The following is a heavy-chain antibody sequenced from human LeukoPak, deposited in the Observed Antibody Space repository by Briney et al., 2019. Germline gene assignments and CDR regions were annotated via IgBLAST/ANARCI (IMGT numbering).Heavy chain of an antibody. D-gene: IGHD6-25*01. V-gene: IGHV3-74*01. CDR1: GFIFSSYS. Sequence: GGSLRLSCAASGFIFSSYSMNWVRQAPGKGLVWVSRINSDGTSARYADSVKGRFTISRGNSKNTLYLQMNSLRAEDTAVYYCARGTAGFDYWGQGTLVTVSS. CDR2: INSDGTSA. J-gene: IGHJ4*02. CDR3: ARGTAGFDY.